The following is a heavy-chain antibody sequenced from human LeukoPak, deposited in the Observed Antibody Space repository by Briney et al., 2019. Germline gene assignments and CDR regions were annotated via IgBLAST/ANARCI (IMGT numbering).Heavy chain of an antibody. D-gene: IGHD6-13*01. CDR1: GFTFSSYA. J-gene: IGHJ5*01. V-gene: IGHV3-23*01. CDR3: AKGSPWQLGS. CDR2: ISGSGGST. Sequence: GGSLRLSCAASGFTFSSYAMSWVRQAPGKGPEWVSAISGSGGSTYHADSVKGRFTISRDNSKNTLYLQMNSLRADDTAVYYCAKGSPWQLGSWGQGTLVTVSS.